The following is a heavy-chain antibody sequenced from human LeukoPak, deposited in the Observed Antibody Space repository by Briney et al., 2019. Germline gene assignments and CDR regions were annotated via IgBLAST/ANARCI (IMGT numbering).Heavy chain of an antibody. D-gene: IGHD3-9*01. CDR2: ISAYNGNT. J-gene: IGHJ4*02. V-gene: IGHV1-18*01. Sequence: ASVKVSCKASGYTFTSYGISWLRQAPGQGLEWMGWISAYNGNTNYAQKLQGRVTMTTDTSTGTAYMELRSLRSDDTAVYYCARGGDILTGYYPEYFDYWGQGTLVTVSS. CDR1: GYTFTSYG. CDR3: ARGGDILTGYYPEYFDY.